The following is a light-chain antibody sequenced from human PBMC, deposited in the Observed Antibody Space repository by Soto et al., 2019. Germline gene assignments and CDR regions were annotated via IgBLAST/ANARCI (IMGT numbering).Light chain of an antibody. CDR2: AAS. CDR1: QSISSY. Sequence: DIQMTQSPSSLSASVGDRVTITCRAGQSISSYLNWYQQKPGKAPKLLIYAASSLQSGVPSRFGGSGSGTDFTLTINSLQPEDFANYYCQQSYSNPPWTFGQGTKVDIK. CDR3: QQSYSNPPWT. V-gene: IGKV1-39*01. J-gene: IGKJ1*01.